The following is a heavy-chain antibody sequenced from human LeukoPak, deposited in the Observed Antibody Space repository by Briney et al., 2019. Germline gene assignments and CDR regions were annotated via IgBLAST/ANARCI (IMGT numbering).Heavy chain of an antibody. Sequence: PSETLSLTCAVYGGSFSGYYWSWIRQPPGKGLEWIGEINHSGSTNYNPSLKSRVTISVDTSKNQFSLKLSSVTAADTGVYYCAGVVVAATPFDYWGQGTLVTVSS. CDR3: AGVVVAATPFDY. CDR1: GGSFSGYY. J-gene: IGHJ4*02. V-gene: IGHV4-34*01. D-gene: IGHD2-15*01. CDR2: INHSGST.